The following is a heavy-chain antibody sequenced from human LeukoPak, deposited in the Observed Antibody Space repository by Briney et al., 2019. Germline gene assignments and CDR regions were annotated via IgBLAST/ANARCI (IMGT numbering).Heavy chain of an antibody. V-gene: IGHV4-39*07. Sequence: PSETLSLTCTVSGGSISSSSYYWGWIRQPPGKGLEWIGSIYYSGSTNYNPSLKSRVTISVDTSKNQFSLKLSSVTAADTAVYYCARGRLELWSPWGQGTLVTVSS. CDR1: GGSISSSSYY. CDR2: IYYSGST. D-gene: IGHD5-18*01. CDR3: ARGRLELWSP. J-gene: IGHJ5*02.